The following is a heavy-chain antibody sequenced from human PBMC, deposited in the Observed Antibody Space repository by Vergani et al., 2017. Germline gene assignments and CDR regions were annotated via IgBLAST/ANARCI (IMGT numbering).Heavy chain of an antibody. CDR1: GFTFSSYS. D-gene: IGHD6-13*01. Sequence: EVQLVESGGGLVKPGGSLRLSCAASGFTFSSYSMNWVRQAPGKGLEWVSSISSSSSYIYYADSVKGRFTISRDNAKNSLYLQMNSLRAEDTAVYYCASPAAGTGGYFDYWGQGTLVTVSS. V-gene: IGHV3-21*01. CDR2: ISSSSSYI. J-gene: IGHJ4*02. CDR3: ASPAAGTGGYFDY.